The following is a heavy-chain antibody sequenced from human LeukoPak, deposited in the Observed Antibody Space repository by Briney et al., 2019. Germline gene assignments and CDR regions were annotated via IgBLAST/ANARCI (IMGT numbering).Heavy chain of an antibody. Sequence: SETLSLTCAVYGGSFSNYYWSWIRQPPGKGLEWIGEINHSGSTNYNPSLKSRATISIDNAKNQFSLKVRSVTAADTAVYFCARDNPRTTGYSSGSSFDFWGQGTLVTVSS. CDR1: GGSFSNYY. J-gene: IGHJ4*02. V-gene: IGHV4-34*01. D-gene: IGHD6-19*01. CDR2: INHSGST. CDR3: ARDNPRTTGYSSGSSFDF.